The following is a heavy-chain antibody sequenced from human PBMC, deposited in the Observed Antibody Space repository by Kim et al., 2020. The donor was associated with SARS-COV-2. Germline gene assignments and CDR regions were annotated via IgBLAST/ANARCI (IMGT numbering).Heavy chain of an antibody. J-gene: IGHJ3*02. V-gene: IGHV3-48*03. Sequence: GGSLRLSCAASGFTFSSYEMNWVRQAPGKGLEWVSYISSSGSTIYYADSVKGRFTISRDNAKNSLYLQMNSLRAEDTAVYYCARACCGAVLLWFGELFDIWGQGTMVTVSS. CDR1: GFTFSSYE. D-gene: IGHD3-10*01. CDR2: ISSSGSTI. CDR3: ARACCGAVLLWFGELFDI.